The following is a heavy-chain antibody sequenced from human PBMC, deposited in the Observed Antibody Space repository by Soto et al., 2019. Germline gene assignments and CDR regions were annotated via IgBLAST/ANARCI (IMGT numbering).Heavy chain of an antibody. D-gene: IGHD6-19*01. CDR2: ISGRGGST. CDR1: GFTFSSHA. V-gene: IGHV3-23*01. Sequence: GGSLRLSWAASGFTFSSHARSWVRQAPEKGLEWVSAISGRGGSTYYADSVKGRFTISRDNSKNTLYLQMNSLRAEDTAVYYCAKYGRWLVHFYYYGMDVWGQGTTVTVSS. CDR3: AKYGRWLVHFYYYGMDV. J-gene: IGHJ6*02.